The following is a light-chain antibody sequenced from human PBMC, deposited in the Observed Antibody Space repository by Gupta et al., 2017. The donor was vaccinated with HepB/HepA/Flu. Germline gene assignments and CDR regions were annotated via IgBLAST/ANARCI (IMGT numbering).Light chain of an antibody. Sequence: SYGLIQSPSVSVSPGQAASITCSGERLEYKYVCWYQQRAGQSPVVVIFQDDRRPPGIPERFFGSKSGNTATLTISGTQAIDEADYYCQAWDSSSDASFGGGTKVTV. CDR2: QDD. V-gene: IGLV3-1*01. J-gene: IGLJ2*01. CDR1: RLEYKY. CDR3: QAWDSSSDAS.